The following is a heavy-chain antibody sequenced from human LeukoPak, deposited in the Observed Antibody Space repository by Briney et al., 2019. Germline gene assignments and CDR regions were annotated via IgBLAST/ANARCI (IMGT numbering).Heavy chain of an antibody. CDR3: ARDRGFLQWPTDYYFDY. J-gene: IGHJ4*02. Sequence: PGRSLRLSCAASGFTFSSYAMHWVRQAPGKGLEWVAVISYDGSNKYYADSVKGRFTISRDNSKYTLYLQMNSLRAEDTAVYYFARDRGFLQWPTDYYFDYWGQGTLVTVSS. CDR1: GFTFSSYA. CDR2: ISYDGSNK. V-gene: IGHV3-30*04. D-gene: IGHD4-11*01.